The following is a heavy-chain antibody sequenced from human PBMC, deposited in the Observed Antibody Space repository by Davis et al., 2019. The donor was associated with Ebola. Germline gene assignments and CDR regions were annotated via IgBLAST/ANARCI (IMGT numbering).Heavy chain of an antibody. D-gene: IGHD2-2*01. J-gene: IGHJ6*02. CDR1: GYTFTSYY. Sequence: AASVKVSCKASGYTFTSYYMHWVRQAPGQGLEWMGGIIPIFGTANYAQKFQGRVTITADKSTSTAYMELSSLRSEDTAVYYCGVVVVPAAKPPYYYYYGMDVWGQGTTVTVSS. V-gene: IGHV1-69*06. CDR3: GVVVVPAAKPPYYYYYGMDV. CDR2: IIPIFGTA.